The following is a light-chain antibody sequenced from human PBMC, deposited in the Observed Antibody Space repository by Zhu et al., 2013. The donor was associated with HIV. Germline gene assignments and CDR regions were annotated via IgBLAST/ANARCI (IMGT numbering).Light chain of an antibody. J-gene: IGKJ4*01. Sequence: EIVLTQSPGTLSLSPGERATLSCRASQSVSSSYLAWYQQKPGQAPRLLIYGASTRATGIPARFSGSGSGTEFTLTISGLEPEDFAVYYCQQYGTSPLTFGGGRRWRS. CDR1: QSVSSSY. CDR3: QQYGTSPLT. CDR2: GAS. V-gene: IGKV3-20*01.